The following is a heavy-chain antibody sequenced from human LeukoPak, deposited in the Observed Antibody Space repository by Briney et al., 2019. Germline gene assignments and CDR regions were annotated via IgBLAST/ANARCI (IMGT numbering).Heavy chain of an antibody. CDR1: GYTFTSYY. Sequence: ASVKVSCKASGYTFTSYYMHWVRQAPGQGLEWMGIINPSGGSTSYAQKFQGRVTMTRDTSTSTVYMELSSLRSEDTAVYYCARDPGTVTIFHYMDVWGKGTTVTVSS. J-gene: IGHJ6*03. CDR2: INPSGGST. CDR3: ARDPGTVTIFHYMDV. V-gene: IGHV1-46*01. D-gene: IGHD3-3*01.